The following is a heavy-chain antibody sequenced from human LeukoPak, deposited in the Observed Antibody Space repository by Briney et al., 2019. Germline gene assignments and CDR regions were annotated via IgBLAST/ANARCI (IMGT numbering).Heavy chain of an antibody. D-gene: IGHD2-2*01. Sequence: PGGSLRLSCVAPGFSFDDYAMHWVRQAPGKGLEWVSGISWNRGTIGYADSVKGRFTISRDNAKNSLYLQMNSLRAEDTALYYCVKGGCSSISCYCDYWGQGTLVTVFS. CDR2: ISWNRGTI. V-gene: IGHV3-9*01. CDR1: GFSFDDYA. CDR3: VKGGCSSISCYCDY. J-gene: IGHJ4*02.